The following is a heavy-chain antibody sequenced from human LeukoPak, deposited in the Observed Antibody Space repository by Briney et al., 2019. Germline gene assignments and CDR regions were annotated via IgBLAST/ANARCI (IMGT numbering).Heavy chain of an antibody. CDR2: ISYDGSNK. J-gene: IGHJ3*02. D-gene: IGHD3-9*01. CDR1: GFTFSSYG. Sequence: GRSLRLSCAASGFTFSSYGMHWVRQAPGKGLEWVAVISYDGSNKYYADSVKGRFTISRDNSKNTLYLQMNSLRAEDTAVYYCAKEHFDWLLGSDAFDIWGQGTMVTVSS. CDR3: AKEHFDWLLGSDAFDI. V-gene: IGHV3-30*18.